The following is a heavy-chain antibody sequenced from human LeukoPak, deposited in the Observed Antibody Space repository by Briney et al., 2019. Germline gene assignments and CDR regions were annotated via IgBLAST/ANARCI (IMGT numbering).Heavy chain of an antibody. CDR3: ARDRGMIVDPTDAFDI. V-gene: IGHV1-24*01. CDR1: GYTLTELS. J-gene: IGHJ3*02. Sequence: ASVKVSCKVSGYTLTELSMHWVRQAPGKGLEWMGGFDPEDGETIYAQKFQGRVTMTEDTSTDTAYMELSSLRSEDTAVYYCARDRGMIVDPTDAFDIWGQGTMVTVSS. D-gene: IGHD3-22*01. CDR2: FDPEDGET.